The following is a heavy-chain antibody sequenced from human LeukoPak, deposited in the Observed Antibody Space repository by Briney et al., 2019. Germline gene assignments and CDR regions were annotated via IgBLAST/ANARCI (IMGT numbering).Heavy chain of an antibody. CDR1: GFTFSSYG. V-gene: IGHV3-53*01. CDR2: IYSGGST. J-gene: IGHJ4*02. D-gene: IGHD5-24*01. Sequence: GRSLRLSCAASGFTFSSYGMSWVRQAPGKGLEWVSVIYSGGSTYYADSVKGRFTISRDNSKNTLYLQMNSLRAEDTAVYYCARDPDGYNYFDYWGRGTLVTVSS. CDR3: ARDPDGYNYFDY.